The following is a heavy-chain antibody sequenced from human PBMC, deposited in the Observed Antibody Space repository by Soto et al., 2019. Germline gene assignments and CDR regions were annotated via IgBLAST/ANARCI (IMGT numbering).Heavy chain of an antibody. CDR1: GGSISSSSFH. Sequence: SETLSLTCTVSGGSISSSSFHWGWIRQPPGKGLEWIGSIYYSGSTYYSPSLKSRVTISVDTSKNQFSLKLSSVTAADTAVYYCARDYDYVWGSYRLGYWGLGTLVT. CDR3: ARDYDYVWGSYRLGY. D-gene: IGHD3-16*02. V-gene: IGHV4-39*01. CDR2: IYYSGST. J-gene: IGHJ4*02.